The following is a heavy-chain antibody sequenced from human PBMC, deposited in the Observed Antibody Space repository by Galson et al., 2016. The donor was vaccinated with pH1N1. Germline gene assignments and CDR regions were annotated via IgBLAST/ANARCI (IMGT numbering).Heavy chain of an antibody. V-gene: IGHV3-53*01. D-gene: IGHD2-2*01. CDR3: SVTSSKDY. CDR1: GFTVSSNY. CDR2: IYSGGST. J-gene: IGHJ4*02. Sequence: SLRLSCAASGFTVSSNYLSWVRQAPGKGLEWVSVIYSGGSTYYADSVKGRFAISRDNSKNTLFLQMNSLRAEDTAVYYCSVTSSKDYWSQGTLVTVSS.